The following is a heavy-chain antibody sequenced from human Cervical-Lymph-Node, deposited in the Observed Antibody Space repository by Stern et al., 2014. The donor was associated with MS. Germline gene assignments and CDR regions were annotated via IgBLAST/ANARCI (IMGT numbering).Heavy chain of an antibody. CDR1: GFTFSSYD. CDR3: ARARYGVFYFDY. D-gene: IGHD5/OR15-5a*01. V-gene: IGHV3-13*01. Sequence: EVQLVESGGGLVQPGGSLRLSCAASGFTFSSYDMHWVRQATGKGLEWVSAIGTAGDTYYPGSVKGRFTISRENAKNPLYLQMNSLRAGDTAVYYCARARYGVFYFDYWGQGTLVTVSS. J-gene: IGHJ4*02. CDR2: IGTAGDT.